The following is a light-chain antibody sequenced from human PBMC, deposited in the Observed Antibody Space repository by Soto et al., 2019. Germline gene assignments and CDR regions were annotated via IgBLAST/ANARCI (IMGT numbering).Light chain of an antibody. CDR1: QSVISSY. V-gene: IGKV3-20*01. Sequence: EIVLTQSPGTLSLSPGERATISFTASQSVISSYLAWYQQKHGQAPRLLIYDASSSATCIPDRFSGSGSGTDFTLTLSRLVPEDLAESSCQQYGSSPRPFGPGTKVEI. CDR3: QQYGSSPRP. J-gene: IGKJ1*01. CDR2: DAS.